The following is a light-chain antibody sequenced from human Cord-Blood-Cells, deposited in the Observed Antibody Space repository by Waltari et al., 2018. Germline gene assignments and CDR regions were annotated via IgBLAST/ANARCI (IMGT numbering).Light chain of an antibody. CDR2: AAS. J-gene: IGKJ2*03. CDR3: QQANSFPPS. Sequence: DLQMTHSPSSVSASVGDRVTITCRERHGISSWLAWYQQKPGKAPKLLIYAASSLQSVVTSRLSGSGSGTDCTLIISSLHPEACETYYCQQANSFPPSFCQGTQLEIK. V-gene: IGKV1-12*01. CDR1: HGISSW.